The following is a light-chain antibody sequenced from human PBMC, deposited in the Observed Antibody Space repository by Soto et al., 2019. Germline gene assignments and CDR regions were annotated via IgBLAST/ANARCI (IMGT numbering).Light chain of an antibody. J-gene: IGKJ4*01. CDR1: QNIVSY. CDR2: AAS. CDR3: QQSHSLPLT. Sequence: DIQLTQSPSSLSASGGDRVIITCRASQNIVSYLSWYQQRPGKPPNLLVYAASSLESWVPSRFSGSGSGTHFTLTISNLQPEDFATYFCQQSHSLPLTFGGGTKVQIK. V-gene: IGKV1-39*01.